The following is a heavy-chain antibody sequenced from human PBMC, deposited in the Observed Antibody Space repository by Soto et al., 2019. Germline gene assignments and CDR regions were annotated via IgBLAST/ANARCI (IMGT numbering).Heavy chain of an antibody. V-gene: IGHV1-3*01. Sequence: QVQLMQSGAEVKKPGASVKVSCKASGYTFTRYALHRVRQEPGERLDWMGWINAGNGNTKHSQKFQGTDTITRNTSASTAYMELSSLRSEDTAVYYCASSYSNYALIDYYYYGMDVWGQGTTVTVSS. CDR2: INAGNGNT. CDR1: GYTFTRYA. J-gene: IGHJ6*02. D-gene: IGHD4-4*01. CDR3: ASSYSNYALIDYYYYGMDV.